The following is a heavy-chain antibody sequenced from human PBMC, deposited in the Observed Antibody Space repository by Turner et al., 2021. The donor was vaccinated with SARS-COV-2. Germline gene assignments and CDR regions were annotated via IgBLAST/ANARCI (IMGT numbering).Heavy chain of an antibody. CDR1: GGYITNYY. CDR3: ARSSRGVGAGFDY. V-gene: IGHV4-59*01. CDR2: IFYTGNT. J-gene: IGHJ4*02. D-gene: IGHD1-26*01. Sequence: QVQLQESGPGLVKPSETLSLTCTVSGGYITNYYWSWIRQPPGKGLEWIGYIFYTGNTNYSPSLKSRVTISVDTSKNQFSLKLSSVSAADTAVYYCARSSRGVGAGFDYWGQGTLVTVSS.